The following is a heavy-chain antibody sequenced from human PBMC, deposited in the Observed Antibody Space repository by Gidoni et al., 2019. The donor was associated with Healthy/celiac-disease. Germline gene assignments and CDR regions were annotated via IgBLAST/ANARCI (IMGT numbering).Heavy chain of an antibody. J-gene: IGHJ4*02. CDR3: ARGPLRYFDWLLYYFDY. D-gene: IGHD3-9*01. CDR1: GGSFRGYY. CDR2: INHSGST. V-gene: IGHV4-34*01. Sequence: QVQLQQWGAGLLKPSETLSLTCAVYGGSFRGYYWSWLRQPPGKGLEWIGEINHSGSTNYNPSLKSRVTISVDTSKNQFSLKLSSVTAADTAVYYSARGPLRYFDWLLYYFDYWGQGTLVTVSS.